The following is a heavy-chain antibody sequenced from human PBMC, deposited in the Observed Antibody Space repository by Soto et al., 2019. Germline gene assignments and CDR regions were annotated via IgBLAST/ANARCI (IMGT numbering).Heavy chain of an antibody. J-gene: IGHJ2*01. D-gene: IGHD3-22*01. V-gene: IGHV4-59*01. CDR1: GGSISSYY. Sequence: QVQLQESGPGLVKPSETLSLTCTVSGGSISSYYWSWIRQPPGKGLEWIGYIYYSGSTNYNFSLTSRVTLSVYTSKNQFSLKLDSVTAADTAVYYCARVNYSHSSGYRYWYFDLWGRGTLVTVSS. CDR3: ARVNYSHSSGYRYWYFDL. CDR2: IYYSGST.